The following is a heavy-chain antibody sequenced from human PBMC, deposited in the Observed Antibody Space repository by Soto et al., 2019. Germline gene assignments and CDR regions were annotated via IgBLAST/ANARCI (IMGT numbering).Heavy chain of an antibody. CDR3: ARDGGRTYYYDSSGLYQGVDYFDY. Sequence: QVQLVQSGAEVKKPGSSVKVSCKASGGTFSSYAISWVRQAPGQGLEWMGGIIPIFGTANYAQKFQGRVTITADESTSTAYMELSSLRFEDTAVYYCARDGGRTYYYDSSGLYQGVDYFDYWGQGSLVTVSS. CDR2: IIPIFGTA. J-gene: IGHJ4*02. D-gene: IGHD3-22*01. CDR1: GGTFSSYA. V-gene: IGHV1-69*12.